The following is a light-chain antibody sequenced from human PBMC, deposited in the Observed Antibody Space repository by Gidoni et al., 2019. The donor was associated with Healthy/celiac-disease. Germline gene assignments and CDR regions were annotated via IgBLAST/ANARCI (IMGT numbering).Light chain of an antibody. CDR3: CSYAGSSTLEV. Sequence: QSALPQPASVSGSPGLSITISCTGTSSAVGSYNLVSWYQQHPGKAPKLMIYEVSKRPSGVSNRFSGSKSGNTASLTISGLQAEDEADYYCCSYAGSSTLEVFGGGTKLTVL. CDR1: SSAVGSYNL. V-gene: IGLV2-23*02. CDR2: EVS. J-gene: IGLJ2*01.